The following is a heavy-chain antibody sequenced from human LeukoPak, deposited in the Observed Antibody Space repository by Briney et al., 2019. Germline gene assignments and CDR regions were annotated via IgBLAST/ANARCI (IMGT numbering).Heavy chain of an antibody. Sequence: PGRSLRLSCAASGFTFSSYGMHWVRQAPGKGLEWVAVISYDGSNKYYADSVKGRFTISRDNSKNTLYLQMNSLRAEDTAVYYCAREQKGSSWYLHYYYYGMDVWGQGATVTVSS. CDR2: ISYDGSNK. D-gene: IGHD6-13*01. CDR3: AREQKGSSWYLHYYYYGMDV. V-gene: IGHV3-30*03. J-gene: IGHJ6*02. CDR1: GFTFSSYG.